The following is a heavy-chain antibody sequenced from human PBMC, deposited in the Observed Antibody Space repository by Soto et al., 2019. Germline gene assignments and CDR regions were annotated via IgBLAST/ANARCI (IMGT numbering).Heavy chain of an antibody. D-gene: IGHD7-27*01. J-gene: IGHJ3*02. CDR2: IYPGDSDT. CDR3: AKDRLDWGEVPGDSDAFDI. Sequence: GESLKISCKGSGYSFTSYWIGWVRQMPGKGLEWMGIIYPGDSDTRYRPSFQGQVTISADNSKNTLYLQMNSLRAEDTAVYYCAKDRLDWGEVPGDSDAFDIWGQRTMVTVSS. CDR1: GYSFTSYW. V-gene: IGHV5-51*01.